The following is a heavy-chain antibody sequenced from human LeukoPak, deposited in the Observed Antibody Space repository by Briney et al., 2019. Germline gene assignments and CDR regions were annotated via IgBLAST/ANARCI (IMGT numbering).Heavy chain of an antibody. CDR1: GGSFSGYY. CDR2: INHSGST. Sequence: SETLSLTCAVYGGSFSGYYWSWIRQPPGKGLEWIGEINHSGSTNYNPSLKSRVTISVDTSKNQFSLKLSSVTAADTAVYYCARHGYSSGSLAWFDPWGQGTQVTVSS. J-gene: IGHJ5*02. CDR3: ARHGYSSGSLAWFDP. V-gene: IGHV4-34*01. D-gene: IGHD6-19*01.